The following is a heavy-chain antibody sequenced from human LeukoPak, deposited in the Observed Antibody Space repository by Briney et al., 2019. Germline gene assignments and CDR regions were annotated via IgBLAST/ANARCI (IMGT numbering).Heavy chain of an antibody. CDR3: ASLGIVGSTGSLGY. V-gene: IGHV3-20*04. D-gene: IGHD1-26*01. J-gene: IGHJ4*02. Sequence: GGSLRLSCAASGFTFDDYGMSWVRQAPGKGLEWVSGINWNGGSTGYADSVKGRLTISRDNAKNSLYLQMNSLRAEDTAVYYCASLGIVGSTGSLGYWGQGTLVTVSS. CDR1: GFTFDDYG. CDR2: INWNGGST.